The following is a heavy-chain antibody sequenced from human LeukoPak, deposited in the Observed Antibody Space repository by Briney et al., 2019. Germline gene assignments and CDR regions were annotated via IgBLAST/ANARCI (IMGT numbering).Heavy chain of an antibody. D-gene: IGHD6-19*01. J-gene: IGHJ4*02. CDR1: GGSFSGYY. V-gene: IGHV4-34*01. Sequence: PSETLSLTCAVYGGSFSGYYWSWIRQPPGKGLEWIGEINHSGSTNYNPSLKSRVTISVDTSKNQFSLKLSSVTAADTAVYYCARRWQWLARVDYWGQGTLVTVSS. CDR3: ARRWQWLARVDY. CDR2: INHSGST.